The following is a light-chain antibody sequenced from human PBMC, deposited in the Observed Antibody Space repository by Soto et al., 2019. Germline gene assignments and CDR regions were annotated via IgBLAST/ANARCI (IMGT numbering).Light chain of an antibody. Sequence: EIVMTQSPATLSMSPGERATLSCRASQRISINLAWYQQKPGQAPRRLMYEASTRATGIPARFSGSVSGTEFTLSINSLQSEDSAVYNCQQHDDWTLTFGQGTNLEIK. CDR1: QRISIN. J-gene: IGKJ2*01. CDR2: EAS. CDR3: QQHDDWTLT. V-gene: IGKV3-15*01.